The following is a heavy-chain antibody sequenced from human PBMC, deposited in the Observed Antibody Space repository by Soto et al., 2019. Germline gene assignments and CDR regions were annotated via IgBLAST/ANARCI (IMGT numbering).Heavy chain of an antibody. CDR1: GGTFSSYT. CDR2: IIPILGIA. CDR3: ARDSAGTTFWWFDP. J-gene: IGHJ5*02. Sequence: QVQLVQSGAEVKKPGSSVKVSCKASGGTFSSYTISWVRQAPGPGLEWMGRIIPILGIANYAQKFQGRVTITADKSTSTAYMELSSLRSEDTAVYYCARDSAGTTFWWFDPWGQGTLVTVSS. D-gene: IGHD1-1*01. V-gene: IGHV1-69*08.